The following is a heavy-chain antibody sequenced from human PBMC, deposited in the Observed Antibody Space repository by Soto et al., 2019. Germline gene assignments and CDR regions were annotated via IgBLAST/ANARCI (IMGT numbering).Heavy chain of an antibody. V-gene: IGHV1-69*01. D-gene: IGHD1-26*01. CDR3: ARDGGRHSGGIDY. CDR1: GGTFSSYS. Sequence: QVQLVQSGAEVKKPGSSVKVSCKASGGTFSSYSINWVRQAPGQGLEWMGEIIPIFGTANYAQKFQGRDTSTAEESTSTAYMELSSLRSEDTAVYYCARDGGRHSGGIDYWGQGTLVTVSS. J-gene: IGHJ4*02. CDR2: IIPIFGTA.